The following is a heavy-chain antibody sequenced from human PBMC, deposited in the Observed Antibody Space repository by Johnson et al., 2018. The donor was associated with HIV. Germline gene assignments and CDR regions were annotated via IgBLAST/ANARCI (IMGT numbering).Heavy chain of an antibody. CDR1: GFTFDDYA. Sequence: QVQLVESGGGLVQPGRSLRLSCAASGFTFDDYAMHWVRQAPGKGLEWVAVISYDGSNKYYADSVKGRFTISRDNSKNTLYLQMNSLRAEDTAMYYCAKGHSSGYPKDAFDIWGRGTIVTVSS. V-gene: IGHV3-30*04. CDR2: ISYDGSNK. CDR3: AKGHSSGYPKDAFDI. D-gene: IGHD3-22*01. J-gene: IGHJ3*02.